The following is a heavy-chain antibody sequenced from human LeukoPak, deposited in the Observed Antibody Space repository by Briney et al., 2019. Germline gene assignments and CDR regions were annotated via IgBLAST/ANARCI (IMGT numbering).Heavy chain of an antibody. CDR2: INPNSGGT. J-gene: IGHJ3*02. Sequence: VASVKVSCKASGYTFTGYYMHWVRQAPGQGLEWMGWINPNSGGTNYAQKFQGRVTMTRDTSISTAYMELSRLRSDDTAVYYCARDTALYRPDAFGIWGQGTMVTVSS. CDR3: ARDTALYRPDAFGI. D-gene: IGHD2-2*02. CDR1: GYTFTGYY. V-gene: IGHV1-2*02.